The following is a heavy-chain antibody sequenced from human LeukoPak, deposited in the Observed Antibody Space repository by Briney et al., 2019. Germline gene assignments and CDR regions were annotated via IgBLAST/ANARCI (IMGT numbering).Heavy chain of an antibody. D-gene: IGHD6-25*01. V-gene: IGHV1-2*02. J-gene: IGHJ6*02. CDR3: ARHHVIAANRIGLYYYGMDV. CDR2: INPNSGGT. CDR1: GYTFTGYY. Sequence: ASVKVSCKASGYTFTGYYMHWVRQAPGQGLEWMGWINPNSGGTNYAQKFQGRVTMTRDTSISTAYMELRRLRSDDTAVYYCARHHVIAANRIGLYYYGMDVWGQGTTVTVSS.